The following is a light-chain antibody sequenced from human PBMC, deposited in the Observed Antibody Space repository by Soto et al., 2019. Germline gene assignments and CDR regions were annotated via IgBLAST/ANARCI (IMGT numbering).Light chain of an antibody. CDR2: GAS. Sequence: EIVMTQSPATLSVSPGERATLSCRASQSVSSTLAWYQQRPGQAPRLLIYGASTRAAGIPARFSGSGSGTEFTLTIRSLQSEDFAVYYCHQYNHWPPGTFGQGTKVEIK. CDR3: HQYNHWPPGT. J-gene: IGKJ1*01. V-gene: IGKV3-15*01. CDR1: QSVSST.